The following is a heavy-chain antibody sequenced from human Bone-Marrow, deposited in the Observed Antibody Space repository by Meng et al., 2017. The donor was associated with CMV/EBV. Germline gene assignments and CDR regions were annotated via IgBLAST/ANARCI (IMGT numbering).Heavy chain of an antibody. V-gene: IGHV4-39*01. Sequence: SETLSLTCTVAGGSISSYYWGWIRQPPGKGLEWIGSIYYSGSTYYNPSLKSRVTIPVDTSKNQLSLKLSSVTAADTAVYYCARRVRSSNWFDPWGQGTLVTVSS. CDR1: GGSISSYY. D-gene: IGHD2-21*01. CDR3: ARRVRSSNWFDP. CDR2: IYYSGST. J-gene: IGHJ5*02.